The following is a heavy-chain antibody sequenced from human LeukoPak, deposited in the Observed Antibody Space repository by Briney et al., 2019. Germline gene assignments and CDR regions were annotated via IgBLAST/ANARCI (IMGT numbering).Heavy chain of an antibody. Sequence: GGSLRLSCAASGFTVISNYMSWVRQPPGKGLEWVSVIYSGGNTYYADSVEGRFTISRDNSKNTLYLQMKTLKPEDTAVYYCAREADDSGSYQSNAFDIWGQGTMVTVSS. D-gene: IGHD1-26*01. CDR1: GFTVISNY. V-gene: IGHV3-53*01. CDR2: IYSGGNT. CDR3: AREADDSGSYQSNAFDI. J-gene: IGHJ3*02.